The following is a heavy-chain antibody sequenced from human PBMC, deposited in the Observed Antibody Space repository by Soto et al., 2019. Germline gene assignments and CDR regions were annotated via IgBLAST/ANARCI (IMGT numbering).Heavy chain of an antibody. V-gene: IGHV3-23*01. CDR2: ISGSGGST. Sequence: PGGALRLCCAASGFTFSSYAMSWVRQAPGKGLEWVSAISGSGGSTYYADSVKGRFTISRDNSKNTLYLQMNSLRAEDTAVYYCAKDLMYYDFWSGYYSDYYYYGMDVWGQGTTVTVSS. J-gene: IGHJ6*02. CDR3: AKDLMYYDFWSGYYSDYYYYGMDV. CDR1: GFTFSSYA. D-gene: IGHD3-3*01.